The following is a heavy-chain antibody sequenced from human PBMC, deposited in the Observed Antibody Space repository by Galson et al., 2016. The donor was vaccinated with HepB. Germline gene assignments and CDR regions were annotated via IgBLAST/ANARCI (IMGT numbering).Heavy chain of an antibody. Sequence: SLRLSCAASGFTFSDHYMDWVRQAPGKGLEWVGRSRNKANGYTTEYAASVKGRFTISRDDSKNSLYLQMNSLITEDTAVYYCARRTSSSGWYWLDWGQGTLVTVSS. CDR3: ARRTSSSGWYWLD. CDR2: SRNKANGYTT. D-gene: IGHD6-19*01. J-gene: IGHJ4*02. V-gene: IGHV3-72*01. CDR1: GFTFSDHY.